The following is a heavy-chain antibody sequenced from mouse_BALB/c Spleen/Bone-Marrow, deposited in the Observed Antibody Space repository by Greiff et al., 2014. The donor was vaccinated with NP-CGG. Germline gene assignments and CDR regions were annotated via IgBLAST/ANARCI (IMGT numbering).Heavy chain of an antibody. D-gene: IGHD4-1*01. Sequence: ESGPDLVKPSQSLSLTCTVTGYSITSYYSWHWIRQFPGNKLEWMGYIHYSGVTVYNPSLKSRISITRGTSNNQFFLQLNSVTTEDTATYYCSRFAGTPYTMDYWGQGTSVTVSS. CDR3: SRFAGTPYTMDY. CDR2: IHYSGVT. CDR1: GYSITSYYS. J-gene: IGHJ4*01. V-gene: IGHV3-1*02.